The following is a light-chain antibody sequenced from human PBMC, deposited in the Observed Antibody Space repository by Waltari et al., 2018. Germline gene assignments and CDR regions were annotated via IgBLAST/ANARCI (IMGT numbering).Light chain of an antibody. Sequence: IQLTQSPSFLSASVRDRVTITCRASQGISTHLAWYQQKPGKGPKLLIYAASTLQSDIPSRFSGSGSGTEFTLTISSLQSEDFATYYCLHLNNFPLSFGGGTKVELK. CDR1: QGISTH. V-gene: IGKV1-9*01. CDR3: LHLNNFPLS. CDR2: AAS. J-gene: IGKJ4*01.